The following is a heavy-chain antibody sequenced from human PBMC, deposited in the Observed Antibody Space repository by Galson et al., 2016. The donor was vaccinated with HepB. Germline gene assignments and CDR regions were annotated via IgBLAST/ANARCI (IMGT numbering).Heavy chain of an antibody. V-gene: IGHV4-39*01. CDR2: IANIYYSTTT. CDR3: ARTNGDYDP. J-gene: IGHJ5*02. CDR1: GGSINSSSYY. D-gene: IGHD4-17*01. Sequence: SETLSLTCTVSGGSINSSSYYWGWIRQPPGRGLEWIGTIANIYYSTTTYYNPSLTSRVTITLDTSKNQFSLKLRSVTAADTAVYYCARTNGDYDPWGQGTLVTVSS.